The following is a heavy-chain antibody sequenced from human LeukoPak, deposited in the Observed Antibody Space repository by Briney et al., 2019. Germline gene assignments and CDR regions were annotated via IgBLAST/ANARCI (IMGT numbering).Heavy chain of an antibody. J-gene: IGHJ6*03. CDR3: ARDKVGGSSWYYYYYYMDV. Sequence: GASVKVSCKASGYTFTGYYMHWVRQAPGQGLEWMGIINPSGGSTSYAQKFQGRVTMTRDMSTSTVYMELSSLRSEDTAVYYCARDKVGGSSWYYYYYYMDVWGKGTTVTVSS. CDR2: INPSGGST. V-gene: IGHV1-46*01. CDR1: GYTFTGYY. D-gene: IGHD6-13*01.